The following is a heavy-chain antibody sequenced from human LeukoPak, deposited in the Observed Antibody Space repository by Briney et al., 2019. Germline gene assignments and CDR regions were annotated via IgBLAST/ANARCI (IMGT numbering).Heavy chain of an antibody. CDR2: IIPIFGTA. CDR1: GGTFSSYA. D-gene: IGHD2-21*01. V-gene: IGHV1-69*13. Sequence: GASVKVSCKASGGTFSSYAISWVRQAPGQGLEWMGGIIPIFGTANYAQKFQGRVTITADESTSTAYMELSSLRSEDTAVYYCARQFRTTYCGGDCYTHDAFDIWGQGTMVTVSS. J-gene: IGHJ3*02. CDR3: ARQFRTTYCGGDCYTHDAFDI.